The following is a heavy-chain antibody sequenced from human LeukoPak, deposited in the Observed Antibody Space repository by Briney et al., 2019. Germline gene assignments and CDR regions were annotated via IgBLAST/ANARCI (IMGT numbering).Heavy chain of an antibody. J-gene: IGHJ4*02. D-gene: IGHD3-22*01. CDR1: GFTFTTYW. CDR2: IKTDGSQK. Sequence: GGSLRLSCAASGFTFTTYWMTWVRQAPGKGLEWVANIKTDGSQKNYVDSVKGRFTISRDNAKNSVYLQMNSLRGEDTAIYYCARAQYYYNSSGYLDYWGQGTLVTVSS. V-gene: IGHV3-7*01. CDR3: ARAQYYYNSSGYLDY.